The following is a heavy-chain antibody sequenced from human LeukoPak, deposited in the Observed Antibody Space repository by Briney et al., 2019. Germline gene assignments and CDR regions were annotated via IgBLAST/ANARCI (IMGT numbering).Heavy chain of an antibody. D-gene: IGHD3-10*01. CDR2: ISWDGGST. J-gene: IGHJ4*02. V-gene: IGHV3-43D*03. CDR1: GFTFDDYA. Sequence: PGGALRLSCAASGFTFDDYAMHWVRQAPGKGLEWVSLISWDGGSTYYADSVKGRFTISRDNCKNSLYLQMNSLRAEDTALYYCAKDTTLYGSGSYYPGYLDYWGQGTLVTVSS. CDR3: AKDTTLYGSGSYYPGYLDY.